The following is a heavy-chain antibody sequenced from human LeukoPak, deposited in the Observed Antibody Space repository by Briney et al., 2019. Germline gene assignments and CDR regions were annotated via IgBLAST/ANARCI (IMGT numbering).Heavy chain of an antibody. CDR3: ARTGSSWYSYMDV. Sequence: SETLSLTCAVYGGSFSGYYWSWIRQPPGKGLEWIGEINHSGSTNYNPSLKSRVTISVDTSKNQFSLKLSSVTAADTAVYYCARTGSSWYSYMDVWGKGTTVTISS. V-gene: IGHV4-34*01. CDR1: GGSFSGYY. J-gene: IGHJ6*03. CDR2: INHSGST. D-gene: IGHD6-13*01.